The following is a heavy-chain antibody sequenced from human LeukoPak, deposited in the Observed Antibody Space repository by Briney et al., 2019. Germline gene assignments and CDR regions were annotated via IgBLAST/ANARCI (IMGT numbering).Heavy chain of an antibody. Sequence: GASVKLSFKASGYTFTSDGISWVRQAPGQGLEWMWWISHYNGNTNYAPKLQGRVTMTADTYTSTAYMDLRSLSSDDTAVYYCARDGSSSWYAYWGQGTLVTVSS. V-gene: IGHV1-18*01. CDR2: ISHYNGNT. CDR1: GYTFTSDG. CDR3: ARDGSSSWYAY. D-gene: IGHD6-13*01. J-gene: IGHJ4*02.